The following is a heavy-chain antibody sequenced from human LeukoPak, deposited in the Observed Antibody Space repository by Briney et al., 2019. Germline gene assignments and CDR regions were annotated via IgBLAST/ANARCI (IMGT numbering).Heavy chain of an antibody. V-gene: IGHV3-23*01. CDR1: GFTFSSYS. D-gene: IGHD3-10*01. Sequence: PGGSLRLSCAASGFTFSSYSMNWVRQAPGKGLEWVSGIIGSGGSTFYADSVKGRFTISRDNSKNTLYLQMNSLRAEDTAVYYCAKAEHYYYGSGSYRFDYWGQGTLVTVSS. J-gene: IGHJ4*02. CDR2: IIGSGGST. CDR3: AKAEHYYYGSGSYRFDY.